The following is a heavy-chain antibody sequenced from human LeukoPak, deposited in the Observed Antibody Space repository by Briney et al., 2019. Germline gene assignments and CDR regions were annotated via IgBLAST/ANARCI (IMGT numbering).Heavy chain of an antibody. Sequence: GGSLRLSCAASGFTFSSYAMHWVRQAPGKGLEWVAVISYDGSNKYYADSVKGRFTISRDNSKNTLYLQMNSLRAEDTAVYYCASYYYGSGSYVDSWGQGTLVTVSS. CDR2: ISYDGSNK. D-gene: IGHD3-10*01. J-gene: IGHJ4*02. V-gene: IGHV3-30-3*01. CDR3: ASYYYGSGSYVDS. CDR1: GFTFSSYA.